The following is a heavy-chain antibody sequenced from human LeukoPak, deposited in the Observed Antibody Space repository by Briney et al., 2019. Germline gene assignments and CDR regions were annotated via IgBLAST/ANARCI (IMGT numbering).Heavy chain of an antibody. V-gene: IGHV3-66*01. CDR1: GFTFSSYA. CDR2: IYSGGST. Sequence: GGSLRLSCAASGFTFSSYAMSWVRQAPGKGLEWVSVIYSGGSTYYADSVKGRFTISRDNSKNTLYLQMNSLRAEDTAVYYCARSVGAGDYFDYWGQGTLVTVSS. J-gene: IGHJ4*02. D-gene: IGHD1-26*01. CDR3: ARSVGAGDYFDY.